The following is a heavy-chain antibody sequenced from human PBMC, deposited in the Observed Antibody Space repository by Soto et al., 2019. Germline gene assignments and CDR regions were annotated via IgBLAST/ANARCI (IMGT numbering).Heavy chain of an antibody. V-gene: IGHV1-8*01. Sequence: QVQLVQSGAEVRKPGASVKVSCEASGYTFTSYDIYWVRQATGQGLEWMGWMNPNIGNSGYAQKFKGRVTMTSDTSISTAHMELSSLRSEDTAVYYCARRAETNGWNGFGADKYYFDFWGQGTLVTVSS. CDR3: ARRAETNGWNGFGADKYYFDF. J-gene: IGHJ4*02. CDR1: GYTFTSYD. D-gene: IGHD1-1*01. CDR2: MNPNIGNS.